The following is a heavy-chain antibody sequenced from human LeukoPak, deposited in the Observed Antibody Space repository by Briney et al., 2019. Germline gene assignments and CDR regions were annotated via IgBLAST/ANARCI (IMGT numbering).Heavy chain of an antibody. D-gene: IGHD6-19*01. V-gene: IGHV3-30*02. J-gene: IGHJ4*02. CDR1: GFTFSSYG. CDR3: AKDRDSGWYLDY. CDR2: IRYDGSNK. Sequence: PGGSLRLSCAASGFTFSSYGMHWVRQAPGEGLEWVAFIRYDGSNKYYADSVKGRFTISRDNSMNTLYLQMNSLRAEDTAVYYCAKDRDSGWYLDYWGQGTLVTVS.